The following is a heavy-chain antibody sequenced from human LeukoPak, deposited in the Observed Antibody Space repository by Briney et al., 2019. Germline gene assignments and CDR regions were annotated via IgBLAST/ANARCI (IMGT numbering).Heavy chain of an antibody. CDR1: GYTFTSYD. Sequence: ASVNVSCKASGYTFTSYDINWVRQATGQGLEWMGWMNPNSGNTGYAQKFQGRVTMTRNTSISTAYMELSSLRSEDTAVYYCARFIAAAGSMGYYYYGMDVWGQGTTVTVSS. J-gene: IGHJ6*02. V-gene: IGHV1-8*01. D-gene: IGHD6-13*01. CDR2: MNPNSGNT. CDR3: ARFIAAAGSMGYYYYGMDV.